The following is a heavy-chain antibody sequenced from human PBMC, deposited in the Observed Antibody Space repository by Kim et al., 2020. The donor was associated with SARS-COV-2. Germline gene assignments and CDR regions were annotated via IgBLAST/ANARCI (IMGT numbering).Heavy chain of an antibody. V-gene: IGHV4-39*07. J-gene: IGHJ6*02. CDR1: GGSIRSSSNF. D-gene: IGHD3-22*01. CDR2: IYYSGST. CDR3: ARITYERSGDYGTYYYGLDV. Sequence: SETLSLTCTVSGGSIRSSSNFWGWVRQPPGKGLEWIGSIYYSGSTYLNTSLKSRVIISVDTFNNQFSVRLSSVTAADTAVYYCARITYERSGDYGTYYYGLDVWGLGTTVTVSS.